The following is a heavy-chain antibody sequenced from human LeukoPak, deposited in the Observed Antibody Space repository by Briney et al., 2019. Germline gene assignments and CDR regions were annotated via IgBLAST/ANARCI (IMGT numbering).Heavy chain of an antibody. CDR2: IKQDGSER. J-gene: IGHJ4*02. V-gene: IGHV3-7*03. D-gene: IGHD6-19*01. CDR1: GFTFSSYW. Sequence: GGSLRLSCAASGFTFSSYWMTWVRQAPGKGLEWVANIKQDGSERNYVDSVKGRFTISRDNAKNSLYLQMDTLRDEDTAVYYCATGAGCGYWGQGTLVTVSS. CDR3: ATGAGCGY.